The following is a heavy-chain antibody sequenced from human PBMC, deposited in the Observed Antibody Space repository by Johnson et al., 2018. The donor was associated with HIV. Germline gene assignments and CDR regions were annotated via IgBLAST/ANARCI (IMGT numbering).Heavy chain of an antibody. D-gene: IGHD6-19*01. CDR1: GFTFDDYA. CDR3: AKITYSSGPDDAFDI. V-gene: IGHV3-9*01. J-gene: IGHJ3*02. CDR2: ISWNSGSI. Sequence: EVQLVESGGGLVQPGRSLRLSCAASGFTFDDYAMHWVRQAPGKGLEWVSGISWNSGSIGYADSVKGRFTISRDNAKNSLYLQMNSLRAEDTALYYCAKITYSSGPDDAFDIWGQGTMVTVSS.